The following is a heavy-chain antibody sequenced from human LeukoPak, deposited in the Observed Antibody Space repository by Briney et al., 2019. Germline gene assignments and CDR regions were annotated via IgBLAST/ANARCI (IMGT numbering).Heavy chain of an antibody. CDR2: IYYSGDT. CDR3: ASSHPLGSNTDYYTPFDY. V-gene: IGHV4-59*01. CDR1: GGSISNYY. Sequence: PSETLSLTCTVSGGSISNYYWSWIRQPPGKGLEWIGYIYYSGDTNYNPSLKSRVTISVDTSKNQFSLKLTSVTAADTAVYYCASSHPLGSNTDYYTPFDYWGQGALVIVSS. J-gene: IGHJ4*02. D-gene: IGHD3/OR15-3a*01.